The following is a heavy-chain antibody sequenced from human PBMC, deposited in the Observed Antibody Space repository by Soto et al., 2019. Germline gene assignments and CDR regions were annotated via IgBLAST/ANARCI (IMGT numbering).Heavy chain of an antibody. D-gene: IGHD3-10*01. CDR1: GYTFTSYG. J-gene: IGHJ4*02. V-gene: IGHV1-18*01. CDR2: ISAYNGNT. CDR3: ARSRPPYYYGSGSTAFDY. Sequence: QVQLVQSGAEVKKPGASVKVSCTASGYTFTSYGISWVRQAPGQGLEWMGWISAYNGNTNYAQKLQGRVTMTTDTSTSTAYMELRSLRSDDTAVYYCARSRPPYYYGSGSTAFDYWGQGTLVTVSS.